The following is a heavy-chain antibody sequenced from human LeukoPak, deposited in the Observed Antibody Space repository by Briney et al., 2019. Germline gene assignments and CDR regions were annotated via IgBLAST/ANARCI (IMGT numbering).Heavy chain of an antibody. V-gene: IGHV4-59*01. CDR3: ARSPYYDSSGINFDY. J-gene: IGHJ4*02. D-gene: IGHD3-22*01. Sequence: SETLSLTCTVSGGSISNFYWSWIRQPPGKGLEWIGYIHNSGSTNYNPSLKSRATISVVTAKNQFSLKVSSVTAADTAVYYCARSPYYDSSGINFDYWGQGTLVTVSS. CDR2: IHNSGST. CDR1: GGSISNFY.